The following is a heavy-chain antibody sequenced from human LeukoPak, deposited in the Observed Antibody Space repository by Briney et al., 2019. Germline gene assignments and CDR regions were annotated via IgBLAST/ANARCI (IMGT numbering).Heavy chain of an antibody. D-gene: IGHD3-22*01. CDR3: ARGGYYDSSAYVDY. J-gene: IGHJ4*02. Sequence: SVKVSCKASGYSFTGYYMHWVRLAPGQELDWIGWSNPYSGATKYAQKFQGRVTMSRDTSISTAYMELSRLRSDDTALYYCARGGYYDSSAYVDYWGQGTQVTVSS. V-gene: IGHV1-2*02. CDR1: GYSFTGYY. CDR2: SNPYSGAT.